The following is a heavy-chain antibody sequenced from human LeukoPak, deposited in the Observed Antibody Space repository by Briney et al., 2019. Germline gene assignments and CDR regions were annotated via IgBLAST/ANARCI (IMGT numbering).Heavy chain of an antibody. CDR1: GFTFDDYG. CDR2: INWNGGST. CDR3: ARDGDTLTGYSGWDY. J-gene: IGHJ4*02. Sequence: GGSLRLSCAASGFTFDDYGMGWVRQAPGKGLEWVSGINWNGGSTGYADSVKGRFTISRDNAKNSLYLQMNSLRAEDTALYYCARDGDTLTGYSGWDYWGQGTLVTVSS. V-gene: IGHV3-20*04. D-gene: IGHD3-9*01.